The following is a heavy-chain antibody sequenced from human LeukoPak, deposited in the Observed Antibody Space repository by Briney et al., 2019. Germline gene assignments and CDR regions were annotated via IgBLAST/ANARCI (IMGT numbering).Heavy chain of an antibody. V-gene: IGHV5-51*01. J-gene: IGHJ5*02. Sequence: GESLKISCKGSGYSFTSYWIGWVRQMPGKGLEWMGIIYPGDSATRYRTSFQRQVTISADKSISTAYLQWSSLKASDTAMYYCARAGGAARRNWFDPWGQGTLVTVSS. CDR2: IYPGDSAT. CDR3: ARAGGAARRNWFDP. D-gene: IGHD6-6*01. CDR1: GYSFTSYW.